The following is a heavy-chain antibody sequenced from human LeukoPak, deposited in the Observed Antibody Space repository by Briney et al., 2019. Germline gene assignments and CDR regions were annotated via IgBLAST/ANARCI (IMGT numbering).Heavy chain of an antibody. CDR3: TSHWGAYDY. J-gene: IGHJ4*02. Sequence: GGSLRLSCAASGFTFSVYAMHWVRQAPGKGLEWVGRIKSKTDGGTTDYAAPVKGRFTISRDDSKNTLYLQMNSLKTEDTAVYYCTSHWGAYDYWGQGTLVTVSS. CDR1: GFTFSVYA. CDR2: IKSKTDGGTT. V-gene: IGHV3-15*01. D-gene: IGHD7-27*01.